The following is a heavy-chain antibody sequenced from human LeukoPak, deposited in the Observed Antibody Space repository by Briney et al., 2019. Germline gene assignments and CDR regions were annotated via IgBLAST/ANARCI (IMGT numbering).Heavy chain of an antibody. J-gene: IGHJ3*02. Sequence: ASVKVSCKASGYTFTGYYMHWVRQAPGQGLEWMGWINPNSGGTNYAQKFQGRVTMTRDTSISTAYMELSRLRSDDTAVYYCFSGSYGRGFAFDIWGQGTMVTVSS. CDR2: INPNSGGT. V-gene: IGHV1-2*02. CDR1: GYTFTGYY. D-gene: IGHD1-26*01. CDR3: FSGSYGRGFAFDI.